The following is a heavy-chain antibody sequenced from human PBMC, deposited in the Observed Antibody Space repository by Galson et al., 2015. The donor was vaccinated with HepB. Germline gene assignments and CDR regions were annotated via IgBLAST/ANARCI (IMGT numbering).Heavy chain of an antibody. CDR1: GFTFSSYS. CDR2: ISGSSSYI. Sequence: SLRLSCAASGFTFSSYSMTWVRQAPGKGLEWVSSISGSSSYIYYADSVKGRFTISRGNAKNSLYLQMNSLRAEDTAVYYCARDPPLGTPFDYWGQGTLVTVSS. V-gene: IGHV3-21*01. D-gene: IGHD7-27*01. CDR3: ARDPPLGTPFDY. J-gene: IGHJ4*02.